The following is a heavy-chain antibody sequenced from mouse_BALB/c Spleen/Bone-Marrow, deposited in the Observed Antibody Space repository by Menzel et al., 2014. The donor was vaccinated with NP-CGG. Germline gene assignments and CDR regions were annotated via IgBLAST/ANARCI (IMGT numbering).Heavy chain of an antibody. CDR3: AGASYYAMDY. CDR1: GFNIKDTY. Sequence: VQLQQSGAELVKPGASVKLSCTASGFNIKDTYMHWVKQRPEQGLEWIGGIDPAIGNTKYDPKFQGKATITADTSSNTAYLQLSSLTSEDTAVYYCAGASYYAMDYWGQGTSVTVSS. J-gene: IGHJ4*01. V-gene: IGHV14-3*02. CDR2: IDPAIGNT.